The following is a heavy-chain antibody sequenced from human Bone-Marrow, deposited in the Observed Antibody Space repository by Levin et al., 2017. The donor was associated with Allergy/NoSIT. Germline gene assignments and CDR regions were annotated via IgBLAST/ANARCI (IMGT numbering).Heavy chain of an antibody. CDR3: ARRDGDFDS. CDR1: GTSVSANY. D-gene: IGHD4-17*01. Sequence: SCDVSGTSVSANYWNWIRQSAGKGLEWIGRIYSNGVTKYSSSFQSRVTMSIDTSRNQFYLTLTSLTAADTALYYCARRDGDFDSWGQGILVTVSS. J-gene: IGHJ5*01. V-gene: IGHV4-4*07. CDR2: IYSNGVT.